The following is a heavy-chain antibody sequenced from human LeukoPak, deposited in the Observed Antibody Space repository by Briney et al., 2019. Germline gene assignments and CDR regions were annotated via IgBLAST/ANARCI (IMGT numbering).Heavy chain of an antibody. Sequence: KPSETLSLTCTVSGGSISSYYWSWIRQPAGKGLEWIVRIYTSGSTNYNPSLKSRVTMSVDTSKNQFSLKLSSVTAADTAVYYCARDRVGYCSSTSCYKTNYYYYYMDVWGKGTTVTVSS. CDR3: ARDRVGYCSSTSCYKTNYYYYYMDV. V-gene: IGHV4-4*07. CDR1: GGSISSYY. D-gene: IGHD2-2*02. CDR2: IYTSGST. J-gene: IGHJ6*03.